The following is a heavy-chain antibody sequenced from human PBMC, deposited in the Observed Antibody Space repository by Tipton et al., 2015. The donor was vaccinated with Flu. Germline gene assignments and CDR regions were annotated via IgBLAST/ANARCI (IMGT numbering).Heavy chain of an antibody. CDR3: ARHTGDSVRGVIDY. CDR1: GVSISSGSYY. CDR2: MYTSGST. V-gene: IGHV4-61*02. D-gene: IGHD3-10*02. Sequence: TLSLTCNVSGVSISSGSYYWSWIRQPAGKGLEWIGRMYTSGSTKYNPSLKSRVTISGDTSKNQFSLRLSSVTAADTAVYYCARHTGDSVRGVIDYWGQGTLVTVSS. J-gene: IGHJ4*02.